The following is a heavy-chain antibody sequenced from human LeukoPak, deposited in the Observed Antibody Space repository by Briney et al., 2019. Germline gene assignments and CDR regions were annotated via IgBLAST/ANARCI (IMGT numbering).Heavy chain of an antibody. CDR2: IYYSGSA. J-gene: IGHJ4*02. D-gene: IGHD6-13*01. V-gene: IGHV4-30-4*08. CDR1: GGSISSGDYY. Sequence: SETLSLTCTVSGGSISSGDYYWSWIRQPPGKGLEWIGYIYYSGSAYYNPSLKSRVTISVDTSKNQFSLKLSSVTAADTAVYYCARERQLVALDYWGQGTLVTVSS. CDR3: ARERQLVALDY.